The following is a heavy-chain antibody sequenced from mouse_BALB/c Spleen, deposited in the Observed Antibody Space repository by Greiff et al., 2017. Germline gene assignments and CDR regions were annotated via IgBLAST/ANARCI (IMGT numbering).Heavy chain of an antibody. J-gene: IGHJ3*01. V-gene: IGHV1-15*01. CDR1: GYTFTDYE. D-gene: IGHD2-3*01. Sequence: QVQLQQSGAELVRPGASVTLSCKASGYTFTDYEMHWVQQTPVHGLEWIGAIDPETGGTAYNQKFKGKATLTADKSSSTAYMELRSLTSEDSAVYYCTRLSDGYPWFAYWGQGTLVTVSA. CDR2: IDPETGGT. CDR3: TRLSDGYPWFAY.